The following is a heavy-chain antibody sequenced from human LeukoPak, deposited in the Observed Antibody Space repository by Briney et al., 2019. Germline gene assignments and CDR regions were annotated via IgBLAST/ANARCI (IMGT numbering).Heavy chain of an antibody. D-gene: IGHD3-22*01. CDR2: IRYDGSNK. CDR3: AKKWSGDYDSSGVNDAFDI. Sequence: GGSLRLSCAASGFTFSSYGMYWVRQAPGKGLEWVAFIRYDGSNKYYADSVKGRFTVSRDNFKNTLYLQMNSLRAEDTAVYYCAKKWSGDYDSSGVNDAFDIWGQGTMVTVSS. CDR1: GFTFSSYG. J-gene: IGHJ3*02. V-gene: IGHV3-30*02.